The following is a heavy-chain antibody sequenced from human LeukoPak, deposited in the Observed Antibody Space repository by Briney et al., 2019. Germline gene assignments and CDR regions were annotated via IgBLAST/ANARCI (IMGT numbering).Heavy chain of an antibody. D-gene: IGHD3-10*02. V-gene: IGHV3-30*18. J-gene: IGHJ6*04. CDR2: ISYDGSNK. CDR1: GFTFSSYG. CDR3: AELGITMIGGV. Sequence: GGSLRLSCAASGFTFSSYGMHWVRQAPGKGLEWVAVISYDGSNKYYADSVKGRFTISRDNSKNTLYLQMNSLRAEDTAVYYCAELGITMIGGVWGEGTTVTISS.